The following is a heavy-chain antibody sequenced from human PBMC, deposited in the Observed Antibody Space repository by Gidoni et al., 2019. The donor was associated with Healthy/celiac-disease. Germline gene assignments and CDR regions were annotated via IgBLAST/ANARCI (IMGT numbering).Heavy chain of an antibody. CDR3: ARDNYGDCATFAAFDY. CDR2: INPNSGGT. J-gene: IGHJ4*02. Sequence: QLPLVQPGAHVQKPGAPVKVSCKASGYTFTGYYMHWVRQAPGQGLEWMGWINPNSGGTNDAQKFQGWVTMTRDTSISTAYMELSRLRSDDTAVYYCARDNYGDCATFAAFDYWGQGTLVTVSS. CDR1: GYTFTGYY. V-gene: IGHV1-2*04. D-gene: IGHD4-17*01.